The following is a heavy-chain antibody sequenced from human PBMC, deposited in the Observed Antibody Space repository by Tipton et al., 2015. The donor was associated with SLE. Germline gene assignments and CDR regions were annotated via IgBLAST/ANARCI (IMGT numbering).Heavy chain of an antibody. Sequence: TLSLTCTVSGGSISSSSYYWGWIRQPPGKGLEWIGSIYYSGSTYYNPSLKSRVTISVDTSKNQFSLKLGSVTAADTAVYYCARGGYYDSSGYFDYWGQGTLVTVSS. CDR2: IYYSGST. V-gene: IGHV4-39*07. J-gene: IGHJ4*02. D-gene: IGHD3-22*01. CDR1: GGSISSSSYY. CDR3: ARGGYYDSSGYFDY.